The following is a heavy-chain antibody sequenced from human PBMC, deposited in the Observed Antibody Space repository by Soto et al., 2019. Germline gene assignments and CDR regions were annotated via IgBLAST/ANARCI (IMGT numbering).Heavy chain of an antibody. CDR2: IYYSGSN. Sequence: QVQLQESGPGLVKPSETLSLTCTVSGGSISSYYWSWIRQPPGKGLEWIGYIYYSGSNNYNPSLKSRVTISVDTSKNQFSLKLSSVTAADTAVYYCARGSYCSSTSRCYYYGMDVWGQGTTVTVSS. CDR1: GGSISSYY. CDR3: ARGSYCSSTSRCYYYGMDV. V-gene: IGHV4-59*01. D-gene: IGHD2-2*01. J-gene: IGHJ6*02.